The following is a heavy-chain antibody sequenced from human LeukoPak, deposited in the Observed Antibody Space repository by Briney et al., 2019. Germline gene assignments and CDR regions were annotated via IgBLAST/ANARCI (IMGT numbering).Heavy chain of an antibody. V-gene: IGHV4-38-2*01. D-gene: IGHD2-2*01. CDR3: ARLVVPAAFFDY. Sequence: SETLSLTCAVSGYSISSGYYWDWIRQPPGKGLEWIGSIYHSGSTYYNPSLKSRVTISVDTSKNQFSLKLSSVTAADTAVYYCARLVVPAAFFDYWGQGTLVTVSS. CDR2: IYHSGST. J-gene: IGHJ4*02. CDR1: GYSISSGYY.